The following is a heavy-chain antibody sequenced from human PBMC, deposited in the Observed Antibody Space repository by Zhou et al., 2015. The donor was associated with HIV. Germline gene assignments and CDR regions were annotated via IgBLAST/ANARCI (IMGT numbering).Heavy chain of an antibody. CDR2: IIPIFGTA. D-gene: IGHD5-24*01. J-gene: IGHJ2*01. CDR3: ARHKGDSVEMATIRRYFDL. V-gene: IGHV1-69*01. Sequence: QVQLVQSGAEVKKPGSSVKVSCKASGGTFSSYAISWVRQAPGQGLEWMGGIIPIFGTANYAQKFQGRVTITADESTSTAYMELSSLRSEDTAVYYCARHKGDSVEMATIRRYFDLWGRGTLVTVSS. CDR1: GGTFSSYA.